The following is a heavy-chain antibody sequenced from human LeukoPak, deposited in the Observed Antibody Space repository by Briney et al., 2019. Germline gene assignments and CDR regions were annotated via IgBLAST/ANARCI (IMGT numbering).Heavy chain of an antibody. Sequence: GGSLRLSCAASGFTFSSYGMHWVRQAPGKRLEWVAVIWYDGSNKYYADSVKGRFTISRDNSKNTLYLQMNSLRAEDTAVYYCAREHRSWYGGGYWGQGTLVTVSS. CDR3: AREHRSWYGGGY. J-gene: IGHJ4*02. D-gene: IGHD6-13*01. V-gene: IGHV3-33*01. CDR1: GFTFSSYG. CDR2: IWYDGSNK.